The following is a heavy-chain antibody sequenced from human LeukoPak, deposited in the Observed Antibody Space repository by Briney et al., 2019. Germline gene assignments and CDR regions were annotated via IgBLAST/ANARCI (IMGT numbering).Heavy chain of an antibody. J-gene: IGHJ4*02. D-gene: IGHD6-13*01. CDR2: IYYSGST. Sequence: PSETLSLTCTVSGGSISSSSYYWGWIRQPPGKGLEWIGSIYYSGSTYYNPSLKSRVTISVDTSKNQFSLKLSSVTAADTAVYYCARLAAAGLANWGQGTLATVSS. CDR3: ARLAAAGLAN. CDR1: GGSISSSSYY. V-gene: IGHV4-39*07.